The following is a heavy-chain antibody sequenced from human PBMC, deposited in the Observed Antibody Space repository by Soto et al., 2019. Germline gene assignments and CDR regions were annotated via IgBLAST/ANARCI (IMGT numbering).Heavy chain of an antibody. D-gene: IGHD2-2*01. J-gene: IGHJ6*02. CDR1: GFTFSSYA. CDR2: ISGSGGST. Sequence: GGSLRLSCAASGFTFSSYAMSWVRQAPGKGLEWVSAISGSGGSTYYADSVKGRFTISRDNSKNTLYLQMNSLRAEDTAVYYCAFDRAYCSSTSCYRGYYYYYGMGVWGQGTTVTVSS. V-gene: IGHV3-23*01. CDR3: AFDRAYCSSTSCYRGYYYYYGMGV.